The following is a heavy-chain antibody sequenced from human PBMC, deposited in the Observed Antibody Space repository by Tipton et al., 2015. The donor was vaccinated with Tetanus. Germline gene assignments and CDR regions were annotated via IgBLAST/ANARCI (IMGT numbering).Heavy chain of an antibody. CDR2: IKHDDSEI. Sequence: SLRLSCTASGFSYSDYWRSWVRQAPGKGLEWLAIIKHDDSEIYYVDSVKRRFTVSRDNAKKSLLLQMNSLRVEDSAVYHCARPPSGLGSFDMWGRGPTVTV. D-gene: IGHD2-15*01. J-gene: IGHJ3*02. V-gene: IGHV3-7*01. CDR1: GFSYSDYW. CDR3: ARPPSGLGSFDM.